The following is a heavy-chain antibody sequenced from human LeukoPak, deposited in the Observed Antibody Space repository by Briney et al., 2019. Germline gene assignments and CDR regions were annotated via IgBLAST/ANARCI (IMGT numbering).Heavy chain of an antibody. CDR3: AKGQLYYDILTGAFDFDY. V-gene: IGHV3-48*03. J-gene: IGHJ4*02. Sequence: GGSLRLSCAASGFTFSSYEMNWVRQAPGKGLEWVSYISSSGRTTYYADSVKGRFTISRDNAKNSLYLQMNSLRAEDTALYYCAKGQLYYDILTGAFDFDYWGQGTLVTVSS. CDR1: GFTFSSYE. D-gene: IGHD3-9*01. CDR2: ISSSGRTT.